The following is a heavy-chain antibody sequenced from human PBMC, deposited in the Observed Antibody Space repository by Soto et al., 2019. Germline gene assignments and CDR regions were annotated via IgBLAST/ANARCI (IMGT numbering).Heavy chain of an antibody. J-gene: IGHJ6*02. V-gene: IGHV3-33*01. CDR2: IWYDGSNK. D-gene: IGHD4-17*01. CDR3: ARDRTVTKYYYYYGMDV. CDR1: GFTFSSYG. Sequence: GGSLRLSCAASGFTFSSYGMHWVRQAPGKGLEWVAVIWYDGSNKYYADSVKGRFTISRDNSKNTLYLQMNSLRAEDTAVYYCARDRTVTKYYYYYGMDVGGQGTTVTVS.